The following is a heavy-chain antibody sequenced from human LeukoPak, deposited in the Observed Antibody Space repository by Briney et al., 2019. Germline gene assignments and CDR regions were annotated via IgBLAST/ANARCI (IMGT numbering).Heavy chain of an antibody. V-gene: IGHV1-18*04. CDR2: ISAYNGNT. CDR3: ARATMIVVPPDY. Sequence: ASVKVSCKASGYTFTGYYMHWVRQAPGQGLEWMGWISAYNGNTNYAQKLQGRVTMTTDTSTSTAYMELRSLRSDDTAVYYCARATMIVVPPDYWGQGTLVTVSS. D-gene: IGHD3-22*01. J-gene: IGHJ4*02. CDR1: GYTFTGYY.